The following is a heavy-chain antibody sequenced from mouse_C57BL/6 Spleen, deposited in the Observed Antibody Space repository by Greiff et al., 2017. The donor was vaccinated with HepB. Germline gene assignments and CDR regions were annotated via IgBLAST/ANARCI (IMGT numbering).Heavy chain of an antibody. CDR2: IVPDSGGT. CDR3: ALYDYDGGFDY. J-gene: IGHJ2*01. D-gene: IGHD2-4*01. CDR1: GYTFTSYW. V-gene: IGHV1-72*01. Sequence: QVQLQQPGAELVKPGASVKLSCKASGYTFTSYWMHWVKQRPGRGLEWIGRIVPDSGGTNYNEKFKGKATLTVDKPSSTAYMQLSSLTSEDSAVYYCALYDYDGGFDYWGQGTTLTVSS.